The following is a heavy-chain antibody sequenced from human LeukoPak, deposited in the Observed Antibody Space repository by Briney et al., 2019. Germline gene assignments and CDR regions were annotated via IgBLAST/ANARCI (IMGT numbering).Heavy chain of an antibody. J-gene: IGHJ3*02. V-gene: IGHV3-30*19. CDR3: ARGEWAAAIGNDAFDI. D-gene: IGHD2-2*01. Sequence: GGSLRLSCAASGFSFSTSGMHWIRQAPGKGLEWVAVISYDGSNKYYADSVKGRFTISRDNSKNTLYLQMNSLRAEDTAVYYCARGEWAAAIGNDAFDIWGQGTMVTVSS. CDR2: ISYDGSNK. CDR1: GFSFSTSG.